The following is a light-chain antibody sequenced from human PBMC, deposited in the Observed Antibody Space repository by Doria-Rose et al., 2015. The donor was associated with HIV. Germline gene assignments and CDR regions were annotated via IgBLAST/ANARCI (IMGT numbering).Light chain of an antibody. V-gene: IGKV3-20*01. CDR1: QSVSANY. J-gene: IGKJ1*01. CDR3: HQYASSRT. CDR2: GAS. Sequence: TQSPGTLSSSPGGRATLSCRASQSVSANYLAWYQQRPGQSPRLLIYGASSRATDIPDRFSGSGSGTDFTLTISRLEPEDFAVYYCHQYASSRTFGQGTKVEIK.